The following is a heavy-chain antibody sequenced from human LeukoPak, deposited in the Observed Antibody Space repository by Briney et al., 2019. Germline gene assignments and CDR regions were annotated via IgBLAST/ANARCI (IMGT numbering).Heavy chain of an antibody. CDR1: GFTFTTYS. CDR2: ISFDGNNK. CDR3: AKDRAPGGNYYDLSE. V-gene: IGHV3-30-3*01. D-gene: IGHD1-26*01. Sequence: PGGSLRLSCAASGFTFTTYSMHWVRQAPGKGLAWVSVISFDGNNKYYANAVKGRFTISRDNSNNTLYLQMNSLRPEDTATYYCAKDRAPGGNYYDLSEWGQGTPVIVSS. J-gene: IGHJ4*02.